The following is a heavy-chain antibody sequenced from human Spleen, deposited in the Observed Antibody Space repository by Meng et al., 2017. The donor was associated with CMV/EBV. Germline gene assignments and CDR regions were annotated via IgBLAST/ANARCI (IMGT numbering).Heavy chain of an antibody. CDR3: ARDSWIHCSSISCYIDY. Sequence: LTLHCPAFPRVPPASGQGLELVAVISYDGHKFYPDLVKGRFPISRVSSQNTLYLQMNRLRPEDTAVYYCARDSWIHCSSISCYIDYWGQGTLVTVSS. J-gene: IGHJ4*02. CDR2: ISYDGHK. V-gene: IGHV3-30*07. D-gene: IGHD2-2*02. CDR1: LTLHCPA.